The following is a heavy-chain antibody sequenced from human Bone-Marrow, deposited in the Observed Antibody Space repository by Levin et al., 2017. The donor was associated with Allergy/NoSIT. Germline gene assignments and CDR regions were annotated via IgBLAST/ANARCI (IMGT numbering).Heavy chain of an antibody. V-gene: IGHV3-23*01. CDR3: AQGISVRSGPRYYFDY. CDR1: GFIFKSYA. D-gene: IGHD2-15*01. J-gene: IGHJ4*02. CDR2: ISGSSDGT. Sequence: GGSLRLSCAASGFIFKSYAMSWVRQAPGKGLEWVSSISGSSDGTFYADSVKGRFTISRDNSKNTLFLQMNSLRADGTAVYYCAQGISVRSGPRYYFDYWGQGTLVSVSS.